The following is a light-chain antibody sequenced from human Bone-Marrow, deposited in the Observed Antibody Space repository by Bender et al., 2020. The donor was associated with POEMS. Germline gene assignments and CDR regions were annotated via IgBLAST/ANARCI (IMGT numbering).Light chain of an antibody. Sequence: QSALTQPPSVSGAPGQSVTFSCTGTSSDLGAYNRVSWYQQLPGTAPKLLIYEVSKQASGVSNRFSGSKSGITASLTISGLQAEDEADYYCCSYAGSSSYVFGSGTKVTVL. J-gene: IGLJ1*01. V-gene: IGLV2-23*02. CDR2: EVS. CDR1: SSDLGAYNR. CDR3: CSYAGSSSYV.